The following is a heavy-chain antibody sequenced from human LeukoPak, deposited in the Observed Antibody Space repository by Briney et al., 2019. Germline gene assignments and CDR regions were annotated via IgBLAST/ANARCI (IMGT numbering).Heavy chain of an antibody. J-gene: IGHJ3*02. CDR3: ARINYYDSSGLAFDI. D-gene: IGHD3-22*01. Sequence: SETLSLTCTVSGGSICSYYWSWIRQPAGKGLEWIGRIYTSGSTNYNPSLKSRVTMSVDTSKNQFSLKLSSVTAADTAVYYCARINYYDSSGLAFDIWGQGTMVTVSS. V-gene: IGHV4-4*07. CDR1: GGSICSYY. CDR2: IYTSGST.